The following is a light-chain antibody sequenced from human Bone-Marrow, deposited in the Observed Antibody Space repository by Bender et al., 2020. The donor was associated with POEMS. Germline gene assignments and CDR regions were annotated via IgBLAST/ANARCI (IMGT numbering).Light chain of an antibody. CDR1: SSDVGGYNF. J-gene: IGLJ3*02. Sequence: QSALTQPASVSGSPGQSITISCTGTSSDVGGYNFVSWYQQYPGKAPKLIIHDVTDRPSGVSNRFSGSKSGNTASLTISGLQAEDEADYYCISYSSSSTSWVFGGGTKLTVL. CDR2: DVT. V-gene: IGLV2-14*03. CDR3: ISYSSSSTSWV.